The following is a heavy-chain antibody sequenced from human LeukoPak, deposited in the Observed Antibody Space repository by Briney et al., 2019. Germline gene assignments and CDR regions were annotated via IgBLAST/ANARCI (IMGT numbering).Heavy chain of an antibody. D-gene: IGHD6-19*01. Sequence: SETLSLTCTVSGVSISTYSWSWIRQSPGKALEWIGYIYYSGTTSYNPSLKSRLTISVDTSKNQFSLKLSSVTAADTAVYYCAGDSSGWSGWFDPWGQGTLVTVSS. CDR1: GVSISTYS. CDR2: IYYSGTT. J-gene: IGHJ5*02. V-gene: IGHV4-59*01. CDR3: AGDSSGWSGWFDP.